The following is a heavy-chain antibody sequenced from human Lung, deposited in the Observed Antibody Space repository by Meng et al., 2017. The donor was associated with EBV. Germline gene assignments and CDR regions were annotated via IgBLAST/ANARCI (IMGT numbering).Heavy chain of an antibody. Sequence: QVQLRESGPGLVKPSQPLSLTCTVSGGSISSGGYYWSWIRQHPGKGLEWIGYIYYSGSTYYNPSLKSRVTISVDTSKNQLSLKVNSVTAADTAVYYCARSSKWHEMRYWGQGTLVTVSS. V-gene: IGHV4-31*03. CDR1: GGSISSGGYY. CDR2: IYYSGST. J-gene: IGHJ4*02. D-gene: IGHD6-13*01. CDR3: ARSSKWHEMRY.